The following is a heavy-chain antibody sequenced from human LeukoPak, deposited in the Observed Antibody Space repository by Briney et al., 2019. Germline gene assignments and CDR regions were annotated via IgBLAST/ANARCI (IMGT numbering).Heavy chain of an antibody. V-gene: IGHV4-4*07. CDR2: IYTSGST. J-gene: IGHJ5*02. CDR3: ARDRPGAKRGWFDP. CDR1: GGSISSYY. D-gene: IGHD1-26*01. Sequence: PSETLSLTCTVSGGSISSYYWSWIRQPAGKGLERIGRIYTSGSTNYNPSLKSRVTMSVDTSKNQFSLKLSSVTAADTAVYYCARDRPGAKRGWFDPWGQGTLVTVSS.